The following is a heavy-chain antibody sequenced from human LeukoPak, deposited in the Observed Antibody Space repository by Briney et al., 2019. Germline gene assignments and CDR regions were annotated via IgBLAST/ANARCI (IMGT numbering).Heavy chain of an antibody. V-gene: IGHV4-59*01. Sequence: KPSETLSLTCTGSGGSISSYYWSWIRQPPGMGLEWIGCIYYSGSTNYNPSLKSRVTISVDTSKDQFSLRLTSVTAADTAVYYCARSFLGDWYFDLWGRGTLVTVSS. J-gene: IGHJ2*01. CDR2: IYYSGST. CDR3: ARSFLGDWYFDL. CDR1: GGSISSYY. D-gene: IGHD1-26*01.